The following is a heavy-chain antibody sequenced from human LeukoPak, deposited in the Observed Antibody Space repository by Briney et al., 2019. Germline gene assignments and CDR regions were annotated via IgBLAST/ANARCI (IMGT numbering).Heavy chain of an antibody. D-gene: IGHD3-22*01. CDR3: ATVRSSGYYDAFDI. CDR2: INPNSGGT. Sequence: ASVKVSCKASGYTFTDYFMHWVRQAPGQGLEWMGWINPNSGGTNFAQKFQGRVTMTRDTSISTAYMELSSLTSDDMAVYYCATVRSSGYYDAFDIWGQGTMVTVSS. J-gene: IGHJ3*02. V-gene: IGHV1-2*02. CDR1: GYTFTDYF.